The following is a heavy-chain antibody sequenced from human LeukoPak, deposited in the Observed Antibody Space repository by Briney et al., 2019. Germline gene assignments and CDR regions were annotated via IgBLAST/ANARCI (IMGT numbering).Heavy chain of an antibody. CDR1: GDSIGTYY. Sequence: SETLSLTCTVFGDSIGTYYWNWIRQPPGKGLEWIAYVHYTGSTNYNPSLKSRVSISIDASKNQFSLELSSVTAADTAVYYCARLTMSPIAARPFFDYWGQGTLVTVSS. V-gene: IGHV4-59*12. CDR3: ARLTMSPIAARPFFDY. J-gene: IGHJ4*02. D-gene: IGHD6-6*01. CDR2: VHYTGST.